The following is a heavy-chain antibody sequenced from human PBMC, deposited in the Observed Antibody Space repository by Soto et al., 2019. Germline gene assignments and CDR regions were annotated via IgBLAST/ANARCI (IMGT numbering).Heavy chain of an antibody. CDR3: ARVSGSYSYGMDV. CDR1: GGSISSSNW. CDR2: IYHSGST. D-gene: IGHD1-26*01. J-gene: IGHJ6*02. V-gene: IGHV4-4*02. Sequence: LSLTCAVSGGSISSSNWWSWVRQPPGKGLEWIGEIYHSGSTNYNPSLKSRVTISVDKSKNQFSLKLSAVTAADTAVYYCARVSGSYSYGMDVWGQGTPVTVSS.